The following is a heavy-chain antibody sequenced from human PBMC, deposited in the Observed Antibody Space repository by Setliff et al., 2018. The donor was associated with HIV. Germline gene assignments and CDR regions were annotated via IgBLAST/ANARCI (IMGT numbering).Heavy chain of an antibody. D-gene: IGHD6-25*01. Sequence: SVKVSCKASGGTFGDYAISWVRQAPGQGLQWMGGIIPLYGTANYAQKFQGRVKIIADETTRTAYMELSSLISEDTAVYYCARGPLLNSAYYLDYWGQGTRVTVSS. V-gene: IGHV1-69*13. CDR1: GGTFGDYA. J-gene: IGHJ4*02. CDR2: IIPLYGTA. CDR3: ARGPLLNSAYYLDY.